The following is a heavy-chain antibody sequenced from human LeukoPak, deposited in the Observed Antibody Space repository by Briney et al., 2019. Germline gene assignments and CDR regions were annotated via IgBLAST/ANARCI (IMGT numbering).Heavy chain of an antibody. Sequence: ASVKVSCKATGYSFTSNYIHWVRQAPGQGLEWMGMIYPRDGSTSYAQKFQGRVTVTRDTSTSTVHMELSGLRSEDTAVYYCARDQEAFDYWGQGTLVTVSS. CDR3: ARDQEAFDY. CDR1: GYSFTSNY. J-gene: IGHJ4*02. CDR2: IYPRDGST. V-gene: IGHV1-46*01.